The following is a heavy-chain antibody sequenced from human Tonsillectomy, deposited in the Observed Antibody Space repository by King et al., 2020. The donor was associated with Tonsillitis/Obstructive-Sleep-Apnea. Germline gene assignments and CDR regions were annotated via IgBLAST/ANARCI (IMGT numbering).Heavy chain of an antibody. V-gene: IGHV3-7*03. Sequence: QLVQSGGGLVQPGGSLRLSCAASGFTFSSYWMSWVRQAPGKGLEWVANIKQDGSEKYYVDSVKGRFTISRENAKNSLYLQMNSLRAEDTAVYYCAREGSNYVRGMDVWGQGTTVTVSS. CDR2: IKQDGSEK. D-gene: IGHD4-11*01. CDR1: GFTFSSYW. J-gene: IGHJ6*02. CDR3: AREGSNYVRGMDV.